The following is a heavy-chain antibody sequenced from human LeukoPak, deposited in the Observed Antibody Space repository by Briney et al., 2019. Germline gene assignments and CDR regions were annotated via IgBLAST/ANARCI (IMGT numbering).Heavy chain of an antibody. V-gene: IGHV1-2*02. J-gene: IGHJ6*03. D-gene: IGHD4-23*01. CDR3: ARDRRTVVTSRYYYYMDV. CDR1: GYTFTGYY. CDR2: INPNSGGT. Sequence: ASVKLSCKASGYTFTGYYIHWMRQAPGQGLEWIGWINPNSGGTNYAQKFHGRVTMTRDTSISTAYMELSRLRSDDTAVYYCARDRRTVVTSRYYYYMDVWGKGTTVTVSS.